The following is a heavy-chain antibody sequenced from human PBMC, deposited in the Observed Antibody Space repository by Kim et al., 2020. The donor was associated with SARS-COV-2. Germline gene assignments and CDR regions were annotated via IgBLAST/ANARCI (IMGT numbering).Heavy chain of an antibody. CDR2: IIPIFGTA. Sequence: SVKVSCKASGGTFSSYAISWVRQAPGQGLEWMGGIIPIFGTANYAQKFQGRVTITADESTSTAYMELSSLRSEDTAVYYCARGSLVPAAIDYYYGMDVWGQGTTVTVSS. CDR1: GGTFSSYA. CDR3: ARGSLVPAAIDYYYGMDV. J-gene: IGHJ6*02. V-gene: IGHV1-69*13. D-gene: IGHD2-2*01.